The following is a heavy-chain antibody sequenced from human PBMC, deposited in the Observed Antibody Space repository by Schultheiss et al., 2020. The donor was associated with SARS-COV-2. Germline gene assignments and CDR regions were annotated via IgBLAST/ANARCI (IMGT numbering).Heavy chain of an antibody. CDR3: AKDSGIAAAGTWLSY. D-gene: IGHD6-13*01. J-gene: IGHJ4*02. CDR2: ISWDGGST. Sequence: GGSLRLSCAASGFSFNNYILNWVRQAPGKGLEWVSLISWDGGSTYYADSVKGRFTISRDNSKNSLYLQMNSLRTEDTALYYCAKDSGIAAAGTWLSYWGQGTLVTVSS. CDR1: GFSFNNYI. V-gene: IGHV3-43*01.